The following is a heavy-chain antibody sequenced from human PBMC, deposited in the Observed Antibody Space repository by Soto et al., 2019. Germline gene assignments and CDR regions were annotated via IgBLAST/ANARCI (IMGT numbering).Heavy chain of an antibody. V-gene: IGHV3-74*01. CDR1: GFTFNIYW. CDR2: IDNDGSAT. D-gene: IGHD1-1*01. J-gene: IGHJ4*02. CDR3: ARDNWNSY. Sequence: EVQLVESGGGLVQPGGSLRLSCVASGFTFNIYWMHWVRQARGKGLEWVSRIDNDGSATTYADSVKGRFPISRDNAKTTLFLQMNTLRVDVTAVYYSARDNWNSYWGQGPLVTVAS.